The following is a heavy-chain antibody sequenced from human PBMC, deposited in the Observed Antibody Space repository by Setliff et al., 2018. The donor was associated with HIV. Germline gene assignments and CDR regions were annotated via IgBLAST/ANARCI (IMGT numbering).Heavy chain of an antibody. Sequence: GASVKVSCKASGYTFTGNYIHWVRQAPGRRLEWLGGVIPMFGITNDGQKFQGRVTITADESTSTAYMELSSLRSEDTAVYYCAAGYCGGDCYSRQSYFDYWGQGTLVTVSS. D-gene: IGHD2-21*02. V-gene: IGHV1-69*13. CDR3: AAGYCGGDCYSRQSYFDY. CDR2: VIPMFGIT. CDR1: GYTFTGNY. J-gene: IGHJ4*02.